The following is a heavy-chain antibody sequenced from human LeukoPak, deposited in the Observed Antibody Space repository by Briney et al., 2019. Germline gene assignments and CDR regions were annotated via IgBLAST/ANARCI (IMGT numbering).Heavy chain of an antibody. V-gene: IGHV4-39*07. Sequence: SETLSLTCTVSGGSISSGDYYWGWIRQPPGKGLECIGSISHSGNTLYNPSLKSRVTISVDTSKNEFSLKLTSVTAADTALYHCARMTSYGFDYWGQGNLVTVSS. CDR2: ISHSGNT. CDR3: ARMTSYGFDY. D-gene: IGHD3-9*01. J-gene: IGHJ4*02. CDR1: GGSISSGDYY.